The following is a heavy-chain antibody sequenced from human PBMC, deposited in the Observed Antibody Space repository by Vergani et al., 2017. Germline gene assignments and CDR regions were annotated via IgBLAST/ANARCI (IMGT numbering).Heavy chain of an antibody. V-gene: IGHV3-21*06. CDR2: ISSSGNYV. D-gene: IGHD3-10*01. CDR1: GFTFGSYS. CDR3: ARDQGSGTNRHHYGMDV. J-gene: IGHJ6*02. Sequence: EENLVEPGGGLVKPGGSLRLSCVASGFTFGSYSVNWVRKAPGRGLEWVSSISSSGNYVYYTASVKGRFSISRDNAKSLLSLQMNSLRADDTAVYYCARDQGSGTNRHHYGMDVWGQGTTVTVSS.